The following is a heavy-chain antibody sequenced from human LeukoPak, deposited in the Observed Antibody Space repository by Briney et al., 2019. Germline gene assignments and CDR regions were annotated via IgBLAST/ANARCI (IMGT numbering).Heavy chain of an antibody. D-gene: IGHD5-18*01. CDR2: IYYSGST. J-gene: IGHJ4*02. V-gene: IGHV4-31*03. Sequence: SQTLSLTCTVSGVSISSGGYYWSWIRQHPGKGLEWIGYIYYSGSTYYNPSLKSRVTISVDTSKNQFSLKLSSVTAADTAVYYCASGIPDTAMALGYWGQGTLVTVSS. CDR1: GVSISSGGYY. CDR3: ASGIPDTAMALGY.